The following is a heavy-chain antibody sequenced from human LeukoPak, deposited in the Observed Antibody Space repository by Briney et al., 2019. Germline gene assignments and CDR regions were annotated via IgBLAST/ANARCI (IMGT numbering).Heavy chain of an antibody. CDR2: INHSGST. J-gene: IGHJ5*02. V-gene: IGHV4-34*01. CDR1: GGSFSGYY. D-gene: IGHD5-18*01. Sequence: SETLSLTCAVYGGSFSGYYWSWISQPPGKGLEWIGEINHSGSTSYNPSLKSRVTISVDTSKNQFSLKLSSVTAADTAVYYCARKKRGYGYNWLDPWGQGTLVTVSS. CDR3: ARKKRGYGYNWLDP.